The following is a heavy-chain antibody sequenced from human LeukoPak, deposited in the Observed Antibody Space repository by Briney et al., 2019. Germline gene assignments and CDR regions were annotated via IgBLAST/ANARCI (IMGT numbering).Heavy chain of an antibody. V-gene: IGHV1-2*02. CDR2: INPNSGGT. Sequence: GASVKVSCKASGYTFTGYYMHWVRQAPGQGLEWMGWINPNSGGTNYAQKFQGRVTMTRDTSISTAYMELSRLRSDDTAVYYCARDGLIRGIAAAPRAYWGQGTLVTVSS. D-gene: IGHD6-13*01. J-gene: IGHJ4*02. CDR1: GYTFTGYY. CDR3: ARDGLIRGIAAAPRAY.